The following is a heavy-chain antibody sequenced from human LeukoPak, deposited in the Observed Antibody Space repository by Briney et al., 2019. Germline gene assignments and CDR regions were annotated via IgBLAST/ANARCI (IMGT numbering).Heavy chain of an antibody. Sequence: PSETLSLTCTVSGGSISSYYWSWIRQPPGKGLEWIGYIYYTGSTKYIPSLNSRVTMSIDTSKNQFSLKLSSVTAADTAVYYCARFSWYIDYWGQGTLVTVSS. V-gene: IGHV4-59*01. CDR2: IYYTGST. CDR1: GGSISSYY. CDR3: ARFSWYIDY. J-gene: IGHJ4*02.